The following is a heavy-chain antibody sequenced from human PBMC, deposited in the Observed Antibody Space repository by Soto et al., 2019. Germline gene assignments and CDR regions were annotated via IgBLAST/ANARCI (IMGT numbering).Heavy chain of an antibody. CDR3: AREGPYGSGSYDY. CDR1: GGSISSSNW. J-gene: IGHJ4*02. D-gene: IGHD3-10*01. V-gene: IGHV4-4*02. Sequence: SETLSLTCAVSGGSISSSNWWSWVRQPPGKGLEWIGEIYHSGSTNYNPSLKSRVTISVDKSKNQFSLKLSSVTAADTAVYYCAREGPYGSGSYDYWGQGTLVTVPQ. CDR2: IYHSGST.